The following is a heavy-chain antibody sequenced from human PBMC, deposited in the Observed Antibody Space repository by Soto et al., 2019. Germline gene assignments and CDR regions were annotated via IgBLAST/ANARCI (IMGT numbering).Heavy chain of an antibody. Sequence: GGSLRLSCAASGFTFSNAWMNWVRQAPGKGLEWVGRIKSKTDGGTTDYAAPVKGRFTISRDDSKNTLYLQMNSLKTEDTAVYYCTTGTMVRGFSYYYYYYGMDVWGQGTTVTVSS. V-gene: IGHV3-15*07. CDR1: GFTFSNAW. J-gene: IGHJ6*02. D-gene: IGHD3-10*01. CDR2: IKSKTDGGTT. CDR3: TTGTMVRGFSYYYYYYGMDV.